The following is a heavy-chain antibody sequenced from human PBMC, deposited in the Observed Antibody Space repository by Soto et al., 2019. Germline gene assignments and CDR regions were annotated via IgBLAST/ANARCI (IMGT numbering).Heavy chain of an antibody. V-gene: IGHV4-31*03. D-gene: IGHD6-19*01. Sequence: PSETLSLTCTVSGHSLSSGGYYWSWIRQHPGKGLEWVGYIYFTGTTLYNPSLKSRLAISVDTSKNQLSLKLTSVTAADTAVYYCARDWGSSGWPNWGQGVLVTV. CDR2: IYFTGTT. CDR1: GHSLSSGGYY. J-gene: IGHJ4*02. CDR3: ARDWGSSGWPN.